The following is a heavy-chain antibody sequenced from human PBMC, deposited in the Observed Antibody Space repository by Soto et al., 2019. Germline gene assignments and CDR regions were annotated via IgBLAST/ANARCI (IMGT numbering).Heavy chain of an antibody. CDR1: GFTVSSNY. V-gene: IGHV3-53*04. CDR3: ASTSHYDYYYGMDV. J-gene: IGHJ6*02. CDR2: IYSGGST. Sequence: EVQLVESGGGLVQPGGSLRLSCAASGFTVSSNYMSWVRQARGKGLEWVSAIYSGGSTYCADSVKGRFTISRHNSKNTMYLQMNSLRAEDTAVYYCASTSHYDYYYGMDVWGQGTTVTVSS.